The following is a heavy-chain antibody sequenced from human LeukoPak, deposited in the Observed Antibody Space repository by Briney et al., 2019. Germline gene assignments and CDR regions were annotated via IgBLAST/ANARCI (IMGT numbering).Heavy chain of an antibody. CDR2: ISRSGTT. Sequence: SETLSLTCTVSSYSLSRGYYWGWIRQPPGKRLEWIGSISRSGTTYYTPSLKSRVTISVDTSKDQSSLRLTSVTAADTAVYYCARISSWSFDYWGQGTLVTVSS. CDR1: SYSLSRGYY. J-gene: IGHJ4*02. D-gene: IGHD6-13*01. CDR3: ARISSWSFDY. V-gene: IGHV4-38-2*02.